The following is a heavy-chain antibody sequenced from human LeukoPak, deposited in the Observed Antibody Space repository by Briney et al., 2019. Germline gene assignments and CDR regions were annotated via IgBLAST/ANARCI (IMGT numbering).Heavy chain of an antibody. Sequence: GGSLRLSCAASGFTFSSYWMTWVRQAPGKGLEWVANIKQDGSEKYYVDSVKGRFTISRDNAKNSLYLQMSSLRAEDTAVYYSARDGRAGSGYYRKDDYWGQGTLVTVSS. V-gene: IGHV3-7*01. CDR3: ARDGRAGSGYYRKDDY. D-gene: IGHD3-22*01. J-gene: IGHJ4*02. CDR1: GFTFSSYW. CDR2: IKQDGSEK.